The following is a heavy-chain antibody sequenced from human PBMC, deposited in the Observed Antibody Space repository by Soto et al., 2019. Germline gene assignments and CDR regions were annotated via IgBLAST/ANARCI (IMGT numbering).Heavy chain of an antibody. CDR1: GGSISSGGYY. Sequence: SETLSLTCTVSGGSISSGGYYWSWIRQHPGKGLEWIGYIYYSGSTYYNPSLKSRVTISVDTSKNQFSLKLSSVTAADTAVYYCARENIVVVPAAPNWFDPWGQGTLVTVSS. V-gene: IGHV4-31*03. CDR2: IYYSGST. D-gene: IGHD2-2*01. CDR3: ARENIVVVPAAPNWFDP. J-gene: IGHJ5*02.